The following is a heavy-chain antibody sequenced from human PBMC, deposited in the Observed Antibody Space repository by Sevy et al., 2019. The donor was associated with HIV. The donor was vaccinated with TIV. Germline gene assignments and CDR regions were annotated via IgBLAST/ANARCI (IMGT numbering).Heavy chain of an antibody. CDR1: GFTFSKYS. V-gene: IGHV3-23*01. D-gene: IGHD2-8*01. CDR3: AREGCTKPHDY. Sequence: GGSLRLSCAASGFTFSKYSMSWVRQPPGKGLEWVSTLSFGCGEINYADSVKGRFTISRDNSKISVYLQMSNLRAEDTAVYYCAREGCTKPHDYWGQGTLVTVSS. J-gene: IGHJ4*02. CDR2: LSFGCGEI.